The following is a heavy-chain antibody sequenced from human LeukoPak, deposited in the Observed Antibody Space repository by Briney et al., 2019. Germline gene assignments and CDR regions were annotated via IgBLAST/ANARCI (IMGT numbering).Heavy chain of an antibody. V-gene: IGHV3-33*08. CDR1: GFTFSSYG. CDR3: ARDRQGQLVDY. Sequence: GGSLRLSCAASGFTFSSYGMHWVRQAPGKGLEWVAAIWYDGSNKYYADSVKGRFTISRDNSKNTLYLQMNSLRAEDTAVYYCARDRQGQLVDYWGQGTLVTVSS. J-gene: IGHJ4*02. CDR2: IWYDGSNK. D-gene: IGHD6-13*01.